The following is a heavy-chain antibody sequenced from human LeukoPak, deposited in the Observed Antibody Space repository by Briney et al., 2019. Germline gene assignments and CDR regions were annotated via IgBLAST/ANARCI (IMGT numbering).Heavy chain of an antibody. CDR3: ARVSWFPGTSYYYMDV. V-gene: IGHV4-59*01. CDR1: GGSISSYY. J-gene: IGHJ6*03. CDR2: IHYSGST. Sequence: SETLSLTCTVSGGSISSYYWSWIRQPSGKGLVWIGYIHYSGSTNYNPSLKSRVTISVDTSKNQFSLKLSSVTAADTAVYYCARVSWFPGTSYYYMDVWGKGTTVTVSS. D-gene: IGHD1-1*01.